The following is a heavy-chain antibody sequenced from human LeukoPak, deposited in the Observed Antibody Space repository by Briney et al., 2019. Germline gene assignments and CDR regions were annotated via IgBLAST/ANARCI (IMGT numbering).Heavy chain of an antibody. Sequence: GGSLRLSCAASGFTVSSNYMSWVRQAPGKGLEWVSTISISGSSTYYADSVKGRFTVSRDNSKNTLNLQMNSLRAEDTALYYCAVAGSGTFDIWGQGTMVTVSS. CDR3: AVAGSGTFDI. D-gene: IGHD3-10*01. J-gene: IGHJ3*02. V-gene: IGHV3-23*01. CDR1: GFTVSSNY. CDR2: ISISGSST.